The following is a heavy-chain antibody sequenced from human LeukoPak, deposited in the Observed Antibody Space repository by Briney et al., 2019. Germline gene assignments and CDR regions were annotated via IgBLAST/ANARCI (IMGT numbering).Heavy chain of an antibody. CDR3: AWGGNILTGVDVFDV. Sequence: SETLSLTCTVSGGSMSGYYWSWIRQPPGKRLEWMGYIYHTGSTNYNASLKCRVTISIDTSKNQFSLKLSSVTAADTAVYYCAWGGNILTGVDVFDVWGRGTMVTVSS. D-gene: IGHD3-9*01. CDR1: GGSMSGYY. CDR2: IYHTGST. V-gene: IGHV4-59*01. J-gene: IGHJ3*01.